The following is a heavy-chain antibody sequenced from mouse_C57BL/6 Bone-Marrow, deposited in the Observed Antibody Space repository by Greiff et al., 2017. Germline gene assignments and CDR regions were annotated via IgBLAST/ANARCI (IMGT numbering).Heavy chain of an antibody. J-gene: IGHJ4*01. CDR2: IYPRSGNT. CDR1: GYTFTSYG. CDR3: AREGWLPYYSMDY. Sequence: VQLVESGAELARPGASVKLSCKASGYTFTSYGISWVKQRTGQGLEWIGEIYPRSGNTYYNEKFKGKATLTADKSSSTAYMELRSLTSEDSAVYFCAREGWLPYYSMDYWGQGTSVTVSS. V-gene: IGHV1-81*01. D-gene: IGHD2-2*01.